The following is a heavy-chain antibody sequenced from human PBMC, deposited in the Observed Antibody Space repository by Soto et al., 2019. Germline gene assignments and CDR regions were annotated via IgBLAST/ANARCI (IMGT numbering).Heavy chain of an antibody. Sequence: PSETLSLTCAVSGGSISSGGYSWSWIRQPPGKGLEWIGYIYHSGSTYYNPSLKSRVTISVDRSKNQFSLKLSSVTAADTAVYYCARAGGLGAVGSYYFDYWGQGTLVTVSS. V-gene: IGHV4-30-2*01. CDR3: ARAGGLGAVGSYYFDY. CDR2: IYHSGST. CDR1: GGSISSGGYS. J-gene: IGHJ4*02. D-gene: IGHD6-19*01.